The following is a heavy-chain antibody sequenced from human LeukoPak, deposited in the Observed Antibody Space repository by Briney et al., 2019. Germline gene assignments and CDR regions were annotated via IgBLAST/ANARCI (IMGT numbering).Heavy chain of an antibody. D-gene: IGHD5-18*01. J-gene: IGHJ4*02. CDR3: ARSYGYGTNFDY. Sequence: SETLSLTCTVSGGSISSGNYYWSWIRQHPGKGLEWIGYMYYRGSTYYNPSLKSRVTISVDTSKNQFSLRLSSVTAADTAVYYCARSYGYGTNFDYWGQGTLVTVSS. CDR1: GGSISSGNYY. V-gene: IGHV4-31*03. CDR2: MYYRGST.